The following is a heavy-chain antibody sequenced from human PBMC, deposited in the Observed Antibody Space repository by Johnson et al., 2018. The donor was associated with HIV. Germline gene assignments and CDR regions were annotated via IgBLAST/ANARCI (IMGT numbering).Heavy chain of an antibody. CDR1: GFTFSSYA. D-gene: IGHD1-1*01. CDR2: ISYDGSNK. CDR3: ARSRNYACDI. J-gene: IGHJ3*02. V-gene: IGHV3-30-3*01. Sequence: EFGGGLVQRGGSLRLSCAASGFTFSSYAMHWVRQAPGKGLEWVAVISYDGSNKYYADSVKGRFTISRDNAKKSLFSLYVQMNSQRADDTAVYYCARSRNYACDIWGQGTMVTVSS.